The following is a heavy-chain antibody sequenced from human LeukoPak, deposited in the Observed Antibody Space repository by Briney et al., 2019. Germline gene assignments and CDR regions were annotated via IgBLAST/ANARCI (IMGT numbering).Heavy chain of an antibody. D-gene: IGHD6-6*01. V-gene: IGHV1-46*01. Sequence: WASVKVSCKASGYTFTSYYMHWVRQAPGQGLEWMGIINPSGGSTSYAQTFQGRVTMTRDMSTSTVYMELSSLRSEDTAVYYCARVLGKSPSSSSGPGDYWGQGTLVTVSS. CDR1: GYTFTSYY. CDR2: INPSGGST. J-gene: IGHJ4*02. CDR3: ARVLGKSPSSSSGPGDY.